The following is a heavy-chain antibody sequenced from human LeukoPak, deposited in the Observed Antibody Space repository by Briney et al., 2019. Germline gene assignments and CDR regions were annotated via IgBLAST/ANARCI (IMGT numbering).Heavy chain of an antibody. V-gene: IGHV4-39*07. Sequence: PSETLSLTCTVSGGSISSSSYYWGWIRQPPVKGLEWIGNIYYSGSTYYNPSLESRVTMSLDTSKNQFSLKLSSVTAADTAVYYCARDENGYVWGSFRAWGQGTLVTVSS. CDR1: GGSISSSSYY. D-gene: IGHD3-16*02. CDR3: ARDENGYVWGSFRA. CDR2: IYYSGST. J-gene: IGHJ5*02.